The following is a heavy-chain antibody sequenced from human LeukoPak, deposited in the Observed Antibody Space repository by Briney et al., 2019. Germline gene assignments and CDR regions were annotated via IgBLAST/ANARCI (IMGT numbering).Heavy chain of an antibody. Sequence: GGSLRLSCAASGSTFSDYYMSWIRQAPGKGLEWVSYISSSGSTIYYADSVRGRFTISRDNAKNSLYLQMNSLRAEDTAVYYCATDPCSSTSCYKGVDYWGQGTLVTVSS. CDR2: ISSSGSTI. V-gene: IGHV3-11*01. CDR1: GSTFSDYY. CDR3: ATDPCSSTSCYKGVDY. J-gene: IGHJ4*02. D-gene: IGHD2-2*02.